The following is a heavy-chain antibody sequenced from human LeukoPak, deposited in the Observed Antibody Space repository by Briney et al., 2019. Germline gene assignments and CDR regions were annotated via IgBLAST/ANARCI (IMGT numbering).Heavy chain of an antibody. CDR1: GIAFSSYW. V-gene: IGHV3-74*01. D-gene: IGHD4-23*01. CDR2: INSDESST. J-gene: IGHJ4*02. CDR3: AAGGNSDY. Sequence: GGSLRLSCAASGIAFSSYWMHWVRRAPGKGLVWVSRINSDESSTSYADSVKGRFTISRDNPKNTLYLQMNSLRAEDTAVYYCAAGGNSDYWGQGTLVTVSS.